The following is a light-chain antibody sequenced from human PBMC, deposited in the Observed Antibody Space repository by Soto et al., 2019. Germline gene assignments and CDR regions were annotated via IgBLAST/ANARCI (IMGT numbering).Light chain of an antibody. CDR1: QSVISSY. J-gene: IGKJ4*01. CDR3: RQYGSSPPLT. CDR2: GAS. V-gene: IGKV3-20*01. Sequence: EIVLTQSPGTLSLSPGERATLSCRASQSVISSYLAWYQQKSGQAPRLLIFGASSRATGIPDRFSGSGSGTDFTLTISRLEPEDFGVYYCRQYGSSPPLTFGGGTKVEIK.